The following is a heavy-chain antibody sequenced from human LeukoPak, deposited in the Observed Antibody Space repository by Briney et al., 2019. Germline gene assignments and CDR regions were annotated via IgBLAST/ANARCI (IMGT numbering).Heavy chain of an antibody. CDR1: RYTLTDYP. CDR2: MSPQTGKT. J-gene: IGHJ5*02. CDR3: ARGGGVADP. V-gene: IGHV1-18*01. Sequence: ASLKVSCKALRYTLTDYPISWVRQAPGQGFQWMGWMSPQTGKTRYARKFLGRVTMTTDTSTNTAYMELRSLTSDDTAVYYCARGGGVADPWGQGTLVIVSS. D-gene: IGHD3-16*01.